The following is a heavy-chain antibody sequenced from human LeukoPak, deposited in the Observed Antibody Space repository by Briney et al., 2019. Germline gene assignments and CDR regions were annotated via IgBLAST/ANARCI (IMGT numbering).Heavy chain of an antibody. CDR1: GFTFSNYA. Sequence: GGPLRLSCAASGFTFSNYAMSWARQAPGKGLEWVSAISGSGGSTYYADSVKGRFTISRDNSKNTLYLQINSLRAEDTAVYYCTKGTIWLPFDYWGQGTLVTVSS. V-gene: IGHV3-23*01. D-gene: IGHD5-18*01. CDR3: TKGTIWLPFDY. CDR2: ISGSGGST. J-gene: IGHJ4*02.